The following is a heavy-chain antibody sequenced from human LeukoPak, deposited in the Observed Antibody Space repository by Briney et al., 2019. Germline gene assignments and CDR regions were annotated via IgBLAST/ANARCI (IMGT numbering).Heavy chain of an antibody. Sequence: SVKVSCKASGGTFRNYAFNWVRQAPGQGLEWMGVVIPLFGRANYAQKFQGSVTITTDESTSTAYMELSSLRSEDTAVYYCARGPKAYYFDSSGYVFDYWGQGTLVTVSS. D-gene: IGHD3-22*01. J-gene: IGHJ4*02. CDR1: GGTFRNYA. V-gene: IGHV1-69*05. CDR2: VIPLFGRA. CDR3: ARGPKAYYFDSSGYVFDY.